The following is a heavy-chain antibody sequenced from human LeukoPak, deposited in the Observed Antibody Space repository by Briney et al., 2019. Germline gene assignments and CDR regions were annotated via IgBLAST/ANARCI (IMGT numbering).Heavy chain of an antibody. D-gene: IGHD3-10*01. J-gene: IGHJ1*01. CDR2: ISGSGAYT. V-gene: IGHV3-23*01. Sequence: GGSLRLSCAASGFTFSSYAMSWVRQAPGKGLEWVSTISGSGAYTYYADSVKGRFTISRDNSKNTLYLQMTSLRAEDTAVYYCAKYFASGSYYKLPHWGQGTLVTVSS. CDR3: AKYFASGSYYKLPH. CDR1: GFTFSSYA.